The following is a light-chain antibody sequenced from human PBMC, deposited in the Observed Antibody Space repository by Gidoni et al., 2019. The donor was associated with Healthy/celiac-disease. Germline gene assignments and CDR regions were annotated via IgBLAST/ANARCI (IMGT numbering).Light chain of an antibody. CDR3: SSYTSSSTWV. CDR2: DVS. V-gene: IGLV2-14*03. CDR1: SSDVGGYNY. Sequence: QSALTQPASVSGSPGQSITISCTGTSSDVGGYNYVPWYQHHPGKAPKLMIYDVSNRPSGVSNRFSGSQSGNTASRTISGLQAADGADYYCSSYTSSSTWVFGGGTKLTVL. J-gene: IGLJ3*02.